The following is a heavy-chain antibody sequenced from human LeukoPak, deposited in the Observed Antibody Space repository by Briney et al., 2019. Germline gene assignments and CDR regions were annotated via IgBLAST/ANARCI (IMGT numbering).Heavy chain of an antibody. D-gene: IGHD2-15*01. V-gene: IGHV4-61*02. CDR2: IYTSGST. CDR3: ARQYCGGGRCGAYNWFDP. CDR1: GGSISSGSYY. J-gene: IGHJ5*02. Sequence: SETLSLTCTVSGGSISSGSYYWSWIRQPAGKGLEWIGRIYTSGSTNYNPSLKSRVTISVDTSKNQFSLKLGSVTAADTAVYYCARQYCGGGRCGAYNWFDPWGQGTLVTVSS.